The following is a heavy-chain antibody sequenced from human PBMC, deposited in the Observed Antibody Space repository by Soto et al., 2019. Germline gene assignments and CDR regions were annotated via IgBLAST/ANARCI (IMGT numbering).Heavy chain of an antibody. D-gene: IGHD1-1*01. CDR2: ISYSGST. CDR3: ASRVRIDAFDI. Sequence: QAQLQESGPGLVKPWETLSLTCTVSSSSISRYYCTWSRQPPGKGLEWIGYISYSGSTNYNPSLKSRVTISADTSKNQFSLKLSSVIAADTAVYYCASRVRIDAFDIWGQGTMVTVSS. J-gene: IGHJ3*02. V-gene: IGHV4-59*08. CDR1: SSSISRYY.